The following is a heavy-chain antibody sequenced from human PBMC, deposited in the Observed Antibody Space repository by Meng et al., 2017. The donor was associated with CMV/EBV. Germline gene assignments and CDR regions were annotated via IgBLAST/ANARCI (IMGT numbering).Heavy chain of an antibody. V-gene: IGHV1-8*01. D-gene: IGHD2-2*01. CDR2: MNPNSGNT. Sequence: ASVKVSCKASGYTFTSYDINWVRQATGQGLEWMGRMNPNSGNTGYAQKFQGRVTMTRNTSISTAYMELSSLRSEDTAVYYCARGPVVVVPAATRYYYYGMDVWGQGTTVTVSS. J-gene: IGHJ6*02. CDR1: GYTFTSYD. CDR3: ARGPVVVVPAATRYYYYGMDV.